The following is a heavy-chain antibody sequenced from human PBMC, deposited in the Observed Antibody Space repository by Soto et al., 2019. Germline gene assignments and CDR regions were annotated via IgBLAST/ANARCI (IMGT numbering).Heavy chain of an antibody. V-gene: IGHV4-30-4*01. D-gene: IGHD2-8*01. J-gene: IGHJ4*02. Sequence: QVRLQESGPGLVKASQTLSLTCSVSGSYITSGDYHWTWIRQARGRGLEWIGYISHSETTYYSPALKNRIIISSNFSMNQFSLRLNSVTAADTALYFCAGFGVGDRDDKWGQGTLVTVSS. CDR3: AGFGVGDRDDK. CDR2: ISHSETT. CDR1: GSYITSGDYH.